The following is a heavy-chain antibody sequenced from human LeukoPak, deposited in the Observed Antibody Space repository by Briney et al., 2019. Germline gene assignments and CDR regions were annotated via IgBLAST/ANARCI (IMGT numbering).Heavy chain of an antibody. CDR1: GGSFSGYY. D-gene: IGHD2-15*01. CDR3: ARGPRYCSGGSCYANWFDP. J-gene: IGHJ5*02. V-gene: IGHV4-34*01. Sequence: SETLSLTCAVYGGSFSGYYWTWIRQPPGKGLEWIGEINHSGSTNYNPSLKSRVTISVDTSKNQFSLKLSSVTAADTAVYYCARGPRYCSGGSCYANWFDPWGQGTLVTVSS. CDR2: INHSGST.